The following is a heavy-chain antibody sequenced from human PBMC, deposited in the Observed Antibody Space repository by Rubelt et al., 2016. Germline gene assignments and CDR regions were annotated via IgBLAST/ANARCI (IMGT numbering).Heavy chain of an antibody. V-gene: IGHV3-21*01. D-gene: IGHD1-1*01. CDR3: AGWEQLEPRDYGMDV. CDR1: GFTFSSYS. Sequence: EVQLVESGGGLVQPGGSLRLSCAASGFTFSSYSMNWVRQAPGKGLEWVSSISSSSSYIYYADSVKGRLPISRDNAKNSLYLQMNSLRAENTAVYYCAGWEQLEPRDYGMDVWGQGTTVTVSS. J-gene: IGHJ6*02. CDR2: ISSSSSYI.